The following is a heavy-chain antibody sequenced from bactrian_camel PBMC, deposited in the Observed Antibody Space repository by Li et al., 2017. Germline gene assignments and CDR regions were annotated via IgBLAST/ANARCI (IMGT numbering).Heavy chain of an antibody. CDR3: ATQFTGWAFDY. J-gene: IGHJ4*01. V-gene: IGHV3S53*01. D-gene: IGHD5*01. CDR2: IGSDGDA. CDR1: GRLDSRFC. Sequence: VQLVESGGGSVQAGGSLRLSCVASGRLDSRFCLGWFRQAPGKEREAVAAIGSDGDANYADSVQGRFSISRDNAENTVWLQMNSLKSEDTALYYCATQFTGWAFDYWGRGTQVTV.